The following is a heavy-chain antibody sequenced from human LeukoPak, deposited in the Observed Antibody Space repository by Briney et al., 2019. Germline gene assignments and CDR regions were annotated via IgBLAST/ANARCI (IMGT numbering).Heavy chain of an antibody. CDR3: AAGGYDFDY. CDR2: LYYSGST. V-gene: IGHV4-39*01. CDR1: GDTISSRSYY. J-gene: IGHJ4*02. D-gene: IGHD5-12*01. Sequence: SGTLSLTCTVSGDTISSRSYYWGCIRQPPGTALEWIGSLYYSGSTYYNPSLKSRVTISVGTSKNQFSLKLSSVTAADTAVYYCAAGGYDFDYWGQGTLVTVSS.